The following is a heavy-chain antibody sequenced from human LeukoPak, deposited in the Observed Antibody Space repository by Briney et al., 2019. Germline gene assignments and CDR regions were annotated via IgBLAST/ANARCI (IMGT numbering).Heavy chain of an antibody. V-gene: IGHV3-53*01. CDR3: ARDVGGCSGGSCYSRDV. Sequence: GGSLRLSCAASGFIVSSNDMSWVRQAPGKGLEWVSVIYSGGSSYYADSVKGRFTISRDNSKNTLYLQMTSLRAEDTAVYFCARDVGGCSGGSCYSRDVWGQGTTVIVSS. CDR2: IYSGGSS. J-gene: IGHJ6*03. D-gene: IGHD2-15*01. CDR1: GFIVSSND.